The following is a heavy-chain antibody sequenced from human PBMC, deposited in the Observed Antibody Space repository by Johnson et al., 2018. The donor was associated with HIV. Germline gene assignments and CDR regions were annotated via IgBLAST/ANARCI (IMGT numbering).Heavy chain of an antibody. D-gene: IGHD6-19*01. CDR1: GVKSRNSA. CDR3: ARGRSGWYGGAFDI. Sequence: VQLVESGGGVVQPGGSLRLSCAASGVKSRNSAMSWVRQAPGKGLEWVSVISGSGENSYYADSVRGRLTISRDNLKNTVYLQMNSLRPEDTAVYYCARGRSGWYGGAFDIWGQGTMVT. CDR2: ISGSGENS. V-gene: IGHV3-23*04. J-gene: IGHJ3*02.